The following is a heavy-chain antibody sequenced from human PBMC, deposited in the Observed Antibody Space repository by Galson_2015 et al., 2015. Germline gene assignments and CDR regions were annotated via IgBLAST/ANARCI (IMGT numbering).Heavy chain of an antibody. CDR1: GFTFDDYA. V-gene: IGHV3-9*01. Sequence: SLRLSCAASGFTFDDYAMHWVRQAPGKGLEWVSGISWNSGSIGYADSVKGRFTISRDNAKNSLYLQMSSLRAEDTALYYCAKDIDTMVRGAIDYWGQGTLVTVSS. J-gene: IGHJ4*02. D-gene: IGHD3-10*01. CDR2: ISWNSGSI. CDR3: AKDIDTMVRGAIDY.